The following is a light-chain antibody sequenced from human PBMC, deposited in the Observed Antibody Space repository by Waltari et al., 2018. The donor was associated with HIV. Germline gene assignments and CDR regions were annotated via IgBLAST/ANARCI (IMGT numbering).Light chain of an antibody. CDR3: AAWDGSLNGHVV. Sequence: VRTQPPAAAGTPGQLVTIACSARSSNTSSKDVKRDQQRPGAAPKLPLYSNNQRPPGVPDRFSGSKSGPSASLAISALQSEDEADYYCAAWDGSLNGHVVFGGGTKLTVL. J-gene: IGLJ2*01. CDR2: SNN. CDR1: SSNTSSKD. V-gene: IGLV1-44*01.